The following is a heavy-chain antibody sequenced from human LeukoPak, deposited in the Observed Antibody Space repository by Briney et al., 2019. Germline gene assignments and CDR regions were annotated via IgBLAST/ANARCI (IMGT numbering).Heavy chain of an antibody. J-gene: IGHJ4*02. Sequence: ASVKVSCKASGGTFSSYAISWVRQATGQGLEWMGWMNPNSGNTGYAQKFQGRVTITRNTSISTAYMELSSLRSEDTAVYYCARSVVVVPAAQRYNRRRFDYWGQGTLVTVSS. CDR2: MNPNSGNT. D-gene: IGHD2-2*01. CDR1: GGTFSSYA. V-gene: IGHV1-8*03. CDR3: ARSVVVVPAAQRYNRRRFDY.